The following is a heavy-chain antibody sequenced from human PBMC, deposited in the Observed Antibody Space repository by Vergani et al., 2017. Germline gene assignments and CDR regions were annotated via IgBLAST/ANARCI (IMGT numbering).Heavy chain of an antibody. CDR1: GGSISSYY. Sequence: QVQLQESGPGLVKPSETLSLTCTVSGGSISSYYWSWIRQPPGKGLEWIGYIYYSGSTNYNPSLKSRVTISVDTSKNQFSLKLSSVTAADTAVYYCARGVEYYDFWRGTPGPWYFDLWGRGTLVTVSS. CDR3: ARGVEYYDFWRGTPGPWYFDL. D-gene: IGHD3-3*01. CDR2: IYYSGST. J-gene: IGHJ2*01. V-gene: IGHV4-59*01.